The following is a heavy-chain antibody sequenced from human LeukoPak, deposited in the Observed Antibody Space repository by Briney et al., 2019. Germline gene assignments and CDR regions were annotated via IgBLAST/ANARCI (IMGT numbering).Heavy chain of an antibody. J-gene: IGHJ4*02. Sequence: ASVKVSCKASGYTFISYYMHWVRQAPGQGLEWMGIINLRGGHTSYAQNFQGRVAMTGDTSTSTVYMELSSLRSEDTAVYYCARGGGQLGWLVQLIGYWGQGTLVTVSS. V-gene: IGHV1-46*01. CDR1: GYTFISYY. D-gene: IGHD6-19*01. CDR3: ARGGGQLGWLVQLIGY. CDR2: INLRGGHT.